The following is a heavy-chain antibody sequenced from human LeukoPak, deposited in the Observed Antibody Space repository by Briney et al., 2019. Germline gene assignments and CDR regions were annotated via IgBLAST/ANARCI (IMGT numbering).Heavy chain of an antibody. CDR3: ARHDRLHNGEPATNWFDP. V-gene: IGHV4-4*09. Sequence: SETLSLTCTVSGGSISSYYWSWIRQPPGKGLEWIGYIYTSGSTNYNPSLKSRVTISVDTSKNQFSLKLSSVTAADTAVYYCARHDRLHNGEPATNWFDPWGQGTLVTVSS. CDR2: IYTSGST. CDR1: GGSISSYY. D-gene: IGHD2-8*01. J-gene: IGHJ5*02.